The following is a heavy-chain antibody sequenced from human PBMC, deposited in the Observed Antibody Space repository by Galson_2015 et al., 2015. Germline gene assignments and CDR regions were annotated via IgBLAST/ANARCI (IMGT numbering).Heavy chain of an antibody. V-gene: IGHV3-11*01. CDR2: ISSSGSTI. CDR1: GFTFSSYA. D-gene: IGHD7-27*01. Sequence: SLGLSCAASGFTFSSYAMSWVRQAPGKGLEWVSYISSSGSTIYYADSVKGRFTISRDNAKNSLYLQMNSLRAEDTAVYYCARNWGSVWYFDLWGRGTLVTVSS. J-gene: IGHJ2*01. CDR3: ARNWGSVWYFDL.